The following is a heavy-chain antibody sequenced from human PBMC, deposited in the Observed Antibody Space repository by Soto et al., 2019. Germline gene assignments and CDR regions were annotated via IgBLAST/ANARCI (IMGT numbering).Heavy chain of an antibody. V-gene: IGHV4-39*01. CDR1: GGSISSSNYY. CDR3: ARGGYCSGASCAYMGHYYYYGMDV. CDR2: IYYSGST. J-gene: IGHJ6*02. Sequence: QLQLQESGPGLVKPSETLSLTCTVSGGSISSSNYYWGWIRQPPGKGLEWIGSIYYSGSTYYNPSLKSRVTISVDTSKNQSSLKLSSVTAADTAMYYCARGGYCSGASCAYMGHYYYYGMDVWGQGTTVTVSS. D-gene: IGHD2-15*01.